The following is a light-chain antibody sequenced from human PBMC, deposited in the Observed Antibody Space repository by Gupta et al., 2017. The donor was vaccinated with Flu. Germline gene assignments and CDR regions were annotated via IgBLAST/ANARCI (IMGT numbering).Light chain of an antibody. CDR2: DAV. CDR3: ETWDTDLNAGV. CDR1: NSNIGSNY. V-gene: IGLV1-51*01. J-gene: IGLJ3*02. Sequence: KVAISCSGSNSNIGSNYVSWYQQLPGTAPRLLIYDAVKRPSGIPDRFSTSKSGTSATLDITGIQTEDEADYYCETWDTDLNAGVFGGGTKLTVL.